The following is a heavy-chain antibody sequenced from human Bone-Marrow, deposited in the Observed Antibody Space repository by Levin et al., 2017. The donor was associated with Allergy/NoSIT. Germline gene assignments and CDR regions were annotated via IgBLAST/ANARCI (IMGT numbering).Heavy chain of an antibody. CDR3: ARISSAAFDM. Sequence: ASVKVSCKASGYTFTDYFIHWVRLAPGQGLEWMGWINPNSCDTDSSQNFQGTVTMTRDTSISTAYMEVTSLTSNDTALYYCARISSAAFDMWGQGTVVTVSS. CDR1: GYTFTDYF. CDR2: INPNSCDT. D-gene: IGHD6-19*01. V-gene: IGHV1-2*02. J-gene: IGHJ3*02.